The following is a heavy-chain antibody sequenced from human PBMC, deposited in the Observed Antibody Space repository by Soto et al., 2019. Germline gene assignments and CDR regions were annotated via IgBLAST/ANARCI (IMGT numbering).Heavy chain of an antibody. CDR1: SGSISSSNW. D-gene: IGHD4-17*01. J-gene: IGHJ4*02. V-gene: IGHV4-4*02. CDR2: IYLSGST. Sequence: QVQLQESGPGLVKPSGTLSLTCAVSSGSISSSNWWRWVRQPPGKGLAWIGEIYLSGSTNYNPSLKSRVTISVDKSKNQFSLKLSSVTAADTAVYYCARRAPTIYGDYEIDYWGQGTLVTVSS. CDR3: ARRAPTIYGDYEIDY.